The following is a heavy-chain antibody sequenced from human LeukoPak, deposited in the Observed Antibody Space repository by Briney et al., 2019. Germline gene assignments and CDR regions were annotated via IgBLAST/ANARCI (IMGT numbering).Heavy chain of an antibody. J-gene: IGHJ4*02. D-gene: IGHD4-23*01. V-gene: IGHV4-30-4*07. CDR1: GDSITSGGYS. CDR2: VYHSGGT. CDR3: ASPRRWQRGYFDY. Sequence: SETLSLTCAVSGDSITSGGYSWTWIRQAPGQGLEWIGYVYHSGGTDYNSSLKSRLTISVDTSKNQFSLKLSSVTAADAAVYYCASPRRWQRGYFDYWGQGTLVTVSS.